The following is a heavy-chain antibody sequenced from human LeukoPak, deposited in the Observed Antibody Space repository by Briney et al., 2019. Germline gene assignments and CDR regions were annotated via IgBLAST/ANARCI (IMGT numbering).Heavy chain of an antibody. CDR1: GFTFSSYA. J-gene: IGHJ4*02. Sequence: GGSLRLSCAASGFTFSSYAMHWVRQAPGKGLEWVAVISYDGSNKYYADSVKGRFTISRDNSKNTLYLQMNSLRAEDTAVYYCARAPANVITMVRGVIDPLFCDYWGQGTLVTVSS. D-gene: IGHD3-10*01. V-gene: IGHV3-30-3*01. CDR3: ARAPANVITMVRGVIDPLFCDY. CDR2: ISYDGSNK.